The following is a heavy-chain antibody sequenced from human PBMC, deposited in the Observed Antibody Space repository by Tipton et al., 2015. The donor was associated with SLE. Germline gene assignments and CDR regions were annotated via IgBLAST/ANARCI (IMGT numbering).Heavy chain of an antibody. CDR1: HTSFSTYS. Sequence: TLSLTCTVSHTSFSTYSWSWIRQPPGKGLEWIGYIYQSGNTYYNPSLKSRVTISVDRSKNQFSLKLSSVTAADTAVYFCWGYYNYGMDVWGQGTTVTVSS. V-gene: IGHV4-30-2*01. CDR3: WGYYNYGMDV. CDR2: IYQSGNT. J-gene: IGHJ6*02. D-gene: IGHD3-16*01.